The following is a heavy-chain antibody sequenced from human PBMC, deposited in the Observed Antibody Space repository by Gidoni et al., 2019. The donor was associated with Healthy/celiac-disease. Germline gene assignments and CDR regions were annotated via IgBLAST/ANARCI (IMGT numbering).Heavy chain of an antibody. J-gene: IGHJ4*02. CDR3: ARGRYSGSYSIDY. CDR2: INHSGRT. D-gene: IGHD1-26*01. V-gene: IGHV4-34*01. CDR1: GGSFSGYY. Sequence: QVQLQQWGAGLLKPSETLSLTCAVYGGSFSGYYWSWLRQPPGKGLEWIGEINHSGRTNSNPSLKSRVTISVDTYKNQFSLKLSSVTAADTAVYYCARGRYSGSYSIDYWGQGTLVTVSS.